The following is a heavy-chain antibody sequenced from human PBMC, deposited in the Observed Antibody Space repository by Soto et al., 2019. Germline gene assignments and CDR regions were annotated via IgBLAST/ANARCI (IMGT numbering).Heavy chain of an antibody. V-gene: IGHV1-69*04. CDR3: AGDRLRGYDSSGFYS. J-gene: IGHJ4*02. Sequence: SVKVSCKASGGTFSTYTITWVRQAPGQGLEWMGRIIPIIGIINYAQKFQGRVTITADKFTGTAYMELTRLRSDDTAVYYCAGDRLRGYDSSGFYSWGQGTMVTVSS. CDR2: IIPIIGII. D-gene: IGHD3-22*01. CDR1: GGTFSTYT.